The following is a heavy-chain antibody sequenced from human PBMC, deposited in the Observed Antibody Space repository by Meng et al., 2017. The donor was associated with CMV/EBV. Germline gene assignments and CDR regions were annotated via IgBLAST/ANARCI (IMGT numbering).Heavy chain of an antibody. Sequence: GGPLRLPCAPSGSTFSSYGMHWVRQAPGKGLDWVAFIRYDGSNKYYADSVKGRFTISRDNSKNTLYLQMNSLRAEDTAVYYCAKVEGYCSSTSCAIDAFDIWGQGTMVTVSS. V-gene: IGHV3-30*02. D-gene: IGHD2-2*01. J-gene: IGHJ3*02. CDR2: IRYDGSNK. CDR1: GSTFSSYG. CDR3: AKVEGYCSSTSCAIDAFDI.